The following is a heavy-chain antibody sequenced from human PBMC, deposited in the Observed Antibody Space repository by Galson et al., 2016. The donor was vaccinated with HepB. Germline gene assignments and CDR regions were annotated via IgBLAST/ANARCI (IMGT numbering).Heavy chain of an antibody. CDR2: IWYDESNQ. Sequence: SLRLSCAASEFIFSIYNMHWVRQAPGKGLEWVALIWYDESNQYYADSVKGRFTISRDNSKNTLYLQMNSLRAEDTAVYYCARDMDGMDVWGHGTTVTVSS. V-gene: IGHV3-33*01. CDR1: EFIFSIYN. CDR3: ARDMDGMDV. J-gene: IGHJ6*02. D-gene: IGHD3-10*01.